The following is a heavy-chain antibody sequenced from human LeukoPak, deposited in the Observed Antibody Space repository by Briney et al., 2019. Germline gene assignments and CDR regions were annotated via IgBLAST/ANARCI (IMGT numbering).Heavy chain of an antibody. D-gene: IGHD6-13*01. CDR2: IYSGGST. J-gene: IGHJ4*02. CDR1: GFTVSSNY. V-gene: IGHV3-66*01. CDR3: ARDRLGVAAALDY. Sequence: GSLRLSCAASGFTVSSNYMSWVRQAPGKGLEWVSVIYSGGSTYYADSVKGRFTISRDNSKNTLYLQMNSLRAEDTAVYYCARDRLGVAAALDYWGQGTLVTVSS.